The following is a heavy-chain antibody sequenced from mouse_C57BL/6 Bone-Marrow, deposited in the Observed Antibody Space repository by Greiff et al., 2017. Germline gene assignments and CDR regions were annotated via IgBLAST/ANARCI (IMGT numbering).Heavy chain of an antibody. CDR1: GYTFTTYP. V-gene: IGHV1-47*01. D-gene: IGHD2-1*01. CDR2: FHPYNDDT. J-gene: IGHJ2*01. CDR3: ARGGNYGGYYFDY. Sequence: QVQLQQSGAELVKPGASVKMSCTASGYTFTTYPIEWMKQNPGKSLEWIGNFHPYNDDTKYTDKFKGKATLTVEKSSSTVYFERSRLTSDDTAVYYCARGGNYGGYYFDYWGKGTTLTVSS.